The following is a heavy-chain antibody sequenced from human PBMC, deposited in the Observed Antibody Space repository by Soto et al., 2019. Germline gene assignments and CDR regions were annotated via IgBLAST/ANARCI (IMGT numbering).Heavy chain of an antibody. CDR1: GFTFSSYA. CDR2: ISYDGSNK. Sequence: PGVSLRLSCAASGFTFSSYAMHWVRQAPGKGLEWVAVISYDGSNKYYADSVKGRFTISRDNSKNTLYLQMNSLRAEDTAVYYCARERYCGGDCYFGMDVWGQGTTVTVS. D-gene: IGHD2-21*02. V-gene: IGHV3-30-3*01. J-gene: IGHJ6*02. CDR3: ARERYCGGDCYFGMDV.